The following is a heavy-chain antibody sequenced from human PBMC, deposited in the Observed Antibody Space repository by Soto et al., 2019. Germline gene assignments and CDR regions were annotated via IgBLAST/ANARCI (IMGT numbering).Heavy chain of an antibody. V-gene: IGHV3-74*01. Sequence: EVQLVESGGGLVQPGGSLRLSCAASGFTFSGSWMHWVRQAPGKGLVWVSRINGDGSGTSYADFVKGRFTISRDDAKNTLFLQMTGLRAEDTAVYYWARGIFGTGTANVYWGQGTLVTVSS. CDR1: GFTFSGSW. CDR3: ARGIFGTGTANVY. CDR2: INGDGSGT. D-gene: IGHD3-3*01. J-gene: IGHJ4*02.